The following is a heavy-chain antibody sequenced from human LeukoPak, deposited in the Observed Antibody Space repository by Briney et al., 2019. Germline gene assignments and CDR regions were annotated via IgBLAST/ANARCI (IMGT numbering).Heavy chain of an antibody. Sequence: PSEILSLTCTVSGGSIDSYYWSWIRQPPGKGLEWIGYIYYSGSTNYNPSLKSRVTISVDTSKNQFSLKLSSVTAADTAVYYCAREVITIFGVVSPGHYYYYMDVWGKGTTVTVSS. D-gene: IGHD3-3*01. CDR3: AREVITIFGVVSPGHYYYYMDV. CDR1: GGSIDSYY. V-gene: IGHV4-59*01. J-gene: IGHJ6*03. CDR2: IYYSGST.